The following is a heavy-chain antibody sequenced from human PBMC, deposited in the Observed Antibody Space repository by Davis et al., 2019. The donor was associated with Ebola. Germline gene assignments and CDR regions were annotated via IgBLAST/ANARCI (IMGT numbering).Heavy chain of an antibody. J-gene: IGHJ6*03. CDR2: IYTSGST. CDR3: ARARPGYYMDV. D-gene: IGHD6-6*01. CDR1: GGSTSSGSYH. V-gene: IGHV4-61*09. Sequence: PSETLSLTCTVSGGSTSSGSYHWSWIRQPAGKGLEWIGHIYTSGSTTYNPPLKSRVTMSVDTSKNQFSLKLSSVTAADTAVYYCARARPGYYMDVWGKGTTVTVSS.